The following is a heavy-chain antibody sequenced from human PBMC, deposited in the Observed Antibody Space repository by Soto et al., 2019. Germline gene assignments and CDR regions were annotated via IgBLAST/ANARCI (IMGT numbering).Heavy chain of an antibody. V-gene: IGHV3-21*01. CDR3: ARAYTGRLPRRADYYYALDV. D-gene: IGHD2-15*01. J-gene: IGHJ6*02. CDR2: ISSSSSYI. CDR1: GFTFSSYR. Sequence: GGSLRLSCAASGFTFSSYRLNWVRQAPWTGLEWVSSISSSSSYIYYADSVKGRFTISRDNAKNSLYLQMNSLTVGDTAVYYCARAYTGRLPRRADYYYALDVWGQGIMVTVSS.